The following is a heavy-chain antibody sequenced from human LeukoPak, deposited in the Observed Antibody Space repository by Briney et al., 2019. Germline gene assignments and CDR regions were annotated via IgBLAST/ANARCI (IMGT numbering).Heavy chain of an antibody. CDR3: VRESVYYDSSAYYNVLDY. J-gene: IGHJ4*02. CDR2: ITNSSDYI. D-gene: IGHD3-22*01. CDR1: GINFNNYR. Sequence: GFLRLSCAASGINFNNYRMKWGRSASGKGVGWGSVITNSSDYIYYADSLKGRFTVSRDNAKNSLYLQLNSLRAEDTAVYYCVRESVYYDSSAYYNVLDYWGQGTLVTVSS. V-gene: IGHV3-21*01.